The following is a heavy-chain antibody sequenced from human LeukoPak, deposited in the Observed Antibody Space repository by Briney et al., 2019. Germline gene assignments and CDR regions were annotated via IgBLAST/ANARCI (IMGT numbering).Heavy chain of an antibody. CDR1: GXTFSSYG. V-gene: IGHV3-30*18. CDR2: ISYDGRNK. CDR3: AKGYGDFFDY. Sequence: PGRSLRLSCAASGXTFSSYGMHWVRQAPGKGLEWVAVISYDGRNKYYADSVKGRFTISRDNSKNTLYLQMNSLRAEDTAVYYCAKGYGDFFDYWGQGTLVTVSS. D-gene: IGHD4-17*01. J-gene: IGHJ4*02.